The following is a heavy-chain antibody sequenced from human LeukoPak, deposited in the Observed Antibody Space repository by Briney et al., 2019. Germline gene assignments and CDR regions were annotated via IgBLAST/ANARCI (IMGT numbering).Heavy chain of an antibody. CDR3: ARQSNYYDSSGYYSPFDY. CDR2: ISGSGGRR. J-gene: IGHJ4*02. V-gene: IGHV3-23*01. Sequence: PGGSLRLSCAASGFTFSSYAMSWVRQAPGKGLEGGSGISGSGGRREYADCVKGRFTIYRDNSNNRVYRQRNSRRAEDTAVYYCARQSNYYDSSGYYSPFDYWGQGTLVTVSS. CDR1: GFTFSSYA. D-gene: IGHD3-22*01.